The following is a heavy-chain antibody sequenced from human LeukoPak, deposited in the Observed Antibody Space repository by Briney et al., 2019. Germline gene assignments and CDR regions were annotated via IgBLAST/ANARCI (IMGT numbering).Heavy chain of an antibody. V-gene: IGHV4-39*07. CDR3: ARGEITMVRGRTFDY. J-gene: IGHJ4*02. D-gene: IGHD3-10*01. Sequence: SETLSLTCTVSGGSISTTNYYWGWIRQPPGKGLEWIGTIYYSGSTYYSPSLKSRVTISVDTSKNQFSLKLSSVTAADTAVYYCARGEITMVRGRTFDYWGQGTLVTVSS. CDR2: IYYSGST. CDR1: GGSISTTNYY.